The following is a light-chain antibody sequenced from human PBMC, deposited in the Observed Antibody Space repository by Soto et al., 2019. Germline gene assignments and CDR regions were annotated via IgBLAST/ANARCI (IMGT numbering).Light chain of an antibody. CDR3: QQFNDWPLT. CDR2: GAA. CDR1: QSVSNN. V-gene: IGKV3D-15*01. J-gene: IGKJ4*01. Sequence: EIVMTQSPATLSVSPGERATLSCRASQSVSNNLAWYQQKPGQAPRLLIYGAATRAIGIPARFSGSGSGTEFTLTISSLQSEDFAFYYCQQFNDWPLTFGGGTKVEIK.